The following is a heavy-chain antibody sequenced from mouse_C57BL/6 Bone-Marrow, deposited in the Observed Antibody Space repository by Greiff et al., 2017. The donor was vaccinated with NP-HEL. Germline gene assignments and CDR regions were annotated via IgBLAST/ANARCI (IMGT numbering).Heavy chain of an antibody. CDR3: AGLYYGSYYAMDY. D-gene: IGHD1-1*01. V-gene: IGHV1-26*01. J-gene: IGHJ4*01. Sequence: VQLQQSGPELVKPGASVKISCKASGYTFTDYYMNWVKQSHGKSLEWIGDINPNNGGTSYNQKFKGKATLTVDKSSSTAYMELRSLTSEDSAVYYCAGLYYGSYYAMDYWGQGTSVTVSS. CDR2: INPNNGGT. CDR1: GYTFTDYY.